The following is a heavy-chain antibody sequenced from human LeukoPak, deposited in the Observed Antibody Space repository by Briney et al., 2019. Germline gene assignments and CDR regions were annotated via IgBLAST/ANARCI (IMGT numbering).Heavy chain of an antibody. D-gene: IGHD2-2*01. CDR3: ARRMPGDAFGV. CDR1: GFTFSSYE. CDR2: INWNGGST. V-gene: IGHV3-20*04. J-gene: IGHJ3*01. Sequence: PGGSLRLSCAASGFTFSSYEMNWVRQPPGKGLEWVCNINWNGGSTSYADSLKGRLTISRDNAKSSLYLQMNSLRAEDTAMYFCARRMPGDAFGVWGQGTMVTVSS.